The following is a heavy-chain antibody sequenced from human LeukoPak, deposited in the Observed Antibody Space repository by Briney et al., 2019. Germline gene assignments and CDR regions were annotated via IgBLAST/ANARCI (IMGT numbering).Heavy chain of an antibody. V-gene: IGHV3-48*01. D-gene: IGHD2/OR15-2a*01. J-gene: IGHJ4*02. Sequence: GGSLRLSCASSGLTFGNYGMIWVRQAPEKGLEWVSYISSRSDSENYADSVKGRFTISRDNIRNLLYLQMNSLRAEDTAVYFCARDSTRILGLFDYWGQGTLVTISS. CDR3: ARDSTRILGLFDY. CDR1: GLTFGNYG. CDR2: ISSRSDSE.